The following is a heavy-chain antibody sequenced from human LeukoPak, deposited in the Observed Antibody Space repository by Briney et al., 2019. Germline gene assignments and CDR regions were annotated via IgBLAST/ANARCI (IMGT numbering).Heavy chain of an antibody. V-gene: IGHV4-34*01. CDR1: GGPFSGYS. D-gene: IGHD5-18*01. CDR2: INHSGST. CDR3: ARGLEGYSYGYSEFDH. J-gene: IGHJ4*02. Sequence: SETLSLTCAVSGGPFSGYSWSWIRQSPGKGLEWIGEINHSGSTNYNPSLKNRVTISVDTSRNQFSLKVTSVTAADTAVYYCARGLEGYSYGYSEFDHWGQGTLVTVSS.